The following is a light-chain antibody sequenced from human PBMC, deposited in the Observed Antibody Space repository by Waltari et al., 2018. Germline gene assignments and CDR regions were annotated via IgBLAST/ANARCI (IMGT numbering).Light chain of an antibody. CDR3: SSYAGSNYV. CDR1: SSDVGGYNY. J-gene: IGLJ1*01. Sequence: QSALTQPPSASGSPGQSVTISCPGTSSDVGGYNYVTWYQQHPGNAPKLMIYEVSKRPSGVPDRFSGSKSGNTASLTVAVLQAEDEADYYCSSYAGSNYVFGTGTKVTVL. CDR2: EVS. V-gene: IGLV2-8*01.